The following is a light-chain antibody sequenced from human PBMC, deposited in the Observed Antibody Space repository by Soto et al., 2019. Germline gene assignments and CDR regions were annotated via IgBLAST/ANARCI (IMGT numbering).Light chain of an antibody. CDR3: GTWDSSLSGWL. Sequence: QSVLTQPPSVSAAPGQKVTISCSGSSSNIGNNYVSWYQQLPGTAPKLLIYENSKRPSGIPDRFSGSKSGTSATLGITGLQTGDEADYYCGTWDSSLSGWLFGGGPKLTVL. J-gene: IGLJ3*02. V-gene: IGLV1-51*02. CDR2: ENS. CDR1: SSNIGNNY.